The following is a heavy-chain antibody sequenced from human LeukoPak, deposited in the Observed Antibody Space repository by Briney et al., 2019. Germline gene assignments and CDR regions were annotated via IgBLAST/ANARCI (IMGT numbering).Heavy chain of an antibody. D-gene: IGHD5-18*01. Sequence: ASVTVSCEASGYTFTSYYMHWVRQAPGQGLEWMGIINPSGGSTSYAQKLQGRVTMTRDTSTSTVYMELSSLRSEDTAVYYCARGNTAMVPSDYFDYWGQGTLVTVSS. CDR2: INPSGGST. CDR1: GYTFTSYY. J-gene: IGHJ4*02. CDR3: ARGNTAMVPSDYFDY. V-gene: IGHV1-46*01.